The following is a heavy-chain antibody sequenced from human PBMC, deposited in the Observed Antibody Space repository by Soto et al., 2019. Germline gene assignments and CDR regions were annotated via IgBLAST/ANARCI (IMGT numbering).Heavy chain of an antibody. V-gene: IGHV4-34*01. Sequence: PSETLSLTCAVYGGSFSGYYWSWIRQPPGKGLEWIGEINHSGSTNYNPSLKSRVTISVDTSKNQFSLKLSSVTAADTAVYYCARYYDTSNRPYFHHWGQGTRVTVSS. J-gene: IGHJ1*01. CDR3: ARYYDTSNRPYFHH. CDR1: GGSFSGYY. D-gene: IGHD3-22*01. CDR2: INHSGST.